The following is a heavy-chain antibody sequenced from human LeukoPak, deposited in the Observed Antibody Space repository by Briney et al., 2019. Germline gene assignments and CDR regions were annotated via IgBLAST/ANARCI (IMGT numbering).Heavy chain of an antibody. V-gene: IGHV1-69*05. Sequence: SVKVSCKASGGTFSSYDISWVRQAPGQGLEWMGGIIPIFGTANYAQKFQGRVTITTDESTSTAYMELSSLRSEDTAVYYCARGAAAAGTGFYYYYYMDVWGKGTTVTVSS. CDR2: IIPIFGTA. CDR1: GGTFSSYD. CDR3: ARGAAAAGTGFYYYYYMDV. J-gene: IGHJ6*03. D-gene: IGHD6-13*01.